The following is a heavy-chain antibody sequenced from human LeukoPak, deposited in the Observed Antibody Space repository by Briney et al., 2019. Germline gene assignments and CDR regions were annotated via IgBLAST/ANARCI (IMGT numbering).Heavy chain of an antibody. J-gene: IGHJ3*02. D-gene: IGHD2-2*02. V-gene: IGHV3-23*01. CDR2: IRGSGGST. Sequence: GGSLRLSCAASGFTFSSYAMSWVRQAPGKGLEWVSAIRGSGGSTYYADSVKGRFTISRDNSKNTLYLQMNSLRAEDTAVYYCARVILGSRMPRVLYTAFDIWGQGTMVTVSS. CDR3: ARVILGSRMPRVLYTAFDI. CDR1: GFTFSSYA.